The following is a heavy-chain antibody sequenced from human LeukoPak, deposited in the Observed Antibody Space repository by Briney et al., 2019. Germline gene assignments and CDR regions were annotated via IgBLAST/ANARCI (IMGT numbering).Heavy chain of an antibody. CDR3: ARDRQLYYYYYMDV. J-gene: IGHJ6*03. CDR1: GGSISSYY. V-gene: IGHV4-59*01. Sequence: SETLSLTCTVSGGSISSYYWSWIRQPPGKGLEWIGYIYYSGSTNYNPSLKSRVTISVDTSKNQFPLKLSSVTAADTAVYYCARDRQLYYYYYMDVWGKGTTVTVSS. D-gene: IGHD5-18*01. CDR2: IYYSGST.